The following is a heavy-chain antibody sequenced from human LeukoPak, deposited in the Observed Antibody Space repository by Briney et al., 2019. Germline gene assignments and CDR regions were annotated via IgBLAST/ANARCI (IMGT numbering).Heavy chain of an antibody. J-gene: IGHJ4*02. CDR1: GYSFTTYW. D-gene: IGHD6-13*01. Sequence: GESLKISCKGSGYSFTTYWIGWVRQIPGKGLEWMGIIYPGDSHTMYSLSFRGQVTMSADKSISTAYLQWSSLKASDTAMYYCARLLGSSSSSWASFDYWGQGTLVTVSS. V-gene: IGHV5-51*01. CDR3: ARLLGSSSSSWASFDY. CDR2: IYPGDSHT.